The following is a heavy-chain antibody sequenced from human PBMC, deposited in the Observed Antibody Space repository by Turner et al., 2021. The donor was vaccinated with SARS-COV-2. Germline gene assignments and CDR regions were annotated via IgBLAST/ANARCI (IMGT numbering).Heavy chain of an antibody. CDR3: APVNSCGGTCDFEY. Sequence: DVQGVGSGRDLFQPGRSLVLSCAASGSTVSRHYMSWVRQAPGKGLECVSVIYSGGSTDYTDSVKGRSTISRDNTKNTLYLQMNSLGAEDTAEYYWAPVNSCGGTCDFEYWGQGTLVTVSS. CDR2: IYSGGST. J-gene: IGHJ4*02. V-gene: IGHV3-66*01. CDR1: GSTVSRHY. D-gene: IGHD2-15*01.